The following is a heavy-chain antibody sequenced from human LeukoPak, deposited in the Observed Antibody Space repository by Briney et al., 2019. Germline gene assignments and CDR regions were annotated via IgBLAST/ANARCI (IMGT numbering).Heavy chain of an antibody. CDR2: ISGSGVST. V-gene: IGHV3-23*01. CDR3: AIDHMSSPVTYGYSFDS. Sequence: PGGSLRLSCAASGFTFNIYAMNWVRQAPGKGLEWVAAISGSGVSTRDADSVKGRFTISRDNSKNTLYLQMSSLRAEDTAVYYCAIDHMSSPVTYGYSFDSWGQGTLVTVSS. J-gene: IGHJ4*02. D-gene: IGHD3-10*01. CDR1: GFTFNIYA.